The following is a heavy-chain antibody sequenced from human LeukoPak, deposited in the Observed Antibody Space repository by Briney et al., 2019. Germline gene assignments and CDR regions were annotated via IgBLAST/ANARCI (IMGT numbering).Heavy chain of an antibody. CDR1: GFTFSKYW. CDR3: ATKQWLAPPPDS. V-gene: IGHV3-74*01. Sequence: PGGPLRLSCAASGFTFSKYWMLWVRQAPGKGLESFSRINTDGTVTTYADSVKGRFTVSRDNADNTMFLQMNSVRDEDTAVYYCATKQWLAPPPDSWGQGTPVTVSS. J-gene: IGHJ4*02. D-gene: IGHD6-19*01. CDR2: INTDGTVT.